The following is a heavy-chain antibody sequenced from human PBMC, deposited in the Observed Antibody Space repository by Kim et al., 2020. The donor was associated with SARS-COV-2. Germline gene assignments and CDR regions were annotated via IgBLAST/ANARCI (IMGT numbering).Heavy chain of an antibody. CDR1: GGSISSGGYY. V-gene: IGHV4-31*03. CDR2: IYYSGST. CDR3: ARDWYYYDSSGYYYYYGMDV. J-gene: IGHJ6*02. D-gene: IGHD3-22*01. Sequence: SETLSLTCTVSGGSISSGGYYWSWIRQHPGKGLEWIGYIYYSGSTYYNPSLKSRVTISVDTSKNQFSLKLSSVTAADTAVYYCARDWYYYDSSGYYYYYGMDVWGQGTTVTVSS.